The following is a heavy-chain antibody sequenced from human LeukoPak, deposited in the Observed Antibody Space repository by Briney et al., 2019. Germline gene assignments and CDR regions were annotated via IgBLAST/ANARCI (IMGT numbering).Heavy chain of an antibody. D-gene: IGHD6-13*01. CDR1: GDSVSSNSAT. J-gene: IGHJ6*03. CDR3: ARVVAVAAAYYYYYYMDV. Sequence: SQTLTLTCAISGDSVSSNSATWNWIRQSPSRGLEWLGRTYYRSKWYNDYAVSVKSRITINPDTSKNQFSLKLSSVTAADTAVYYCARVVAVAAAYYYYYYMDVWGKGTTVTISS. CDR2: TYYRSKWYN. V-gene: IGHV6-1*01.